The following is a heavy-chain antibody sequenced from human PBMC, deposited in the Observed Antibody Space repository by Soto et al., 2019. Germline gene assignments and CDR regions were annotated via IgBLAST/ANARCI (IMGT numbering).Heavy chain of an antibody. J-gene: IGHJ6*02. D-gene: IGHD3-10*01. CDR2: INSDGSST. CDR3: ARDRWGGGRDMDV. CDR1: GFTFSTYW. V-gene: IGHV3-74*01. Sequence: EVQLVESGGGLVQPGGSLRLSCAASGFTFSTYWIHWVRQAPGKGLVWVSRINSDGSSTNYADSVKGRFTISRDNAKNTLFLQMNGLRAEDWVVYYCARDRWGGGRDMDVWGQGTTVTVSS.